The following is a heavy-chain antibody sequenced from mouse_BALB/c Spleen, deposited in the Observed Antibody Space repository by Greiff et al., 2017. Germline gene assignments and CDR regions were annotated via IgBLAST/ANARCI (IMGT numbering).Heavy chain of an antibody. CDR3: ARGLTTVVAYYFDY. V-gene: IGHV1-80*01. D-gene: IGHD1-1*01. Sequence: QVHVKQSGAELVRPGSSVKISCKASGYAFSSYWMNWVKQRPGQGLEWIGQIYPGDGDTNYNGKFKGKATLTADKSSSTAYMQLSSLTSEDSAVYFCARGLTTVVAYYFDYWGQGTTLTVSS. CDR1: GYAFSSYW. J-gene: IGHJ2*01. CDR2: IYPGDGDT.